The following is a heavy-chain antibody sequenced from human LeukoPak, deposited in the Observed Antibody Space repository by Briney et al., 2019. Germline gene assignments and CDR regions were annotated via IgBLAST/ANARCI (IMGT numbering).Heavy chain of an antibody. CDR1: GFTFSTHW. CDR3: ASGTGWIFDY. CDR2: IKQDGSEK. V-gene: IGHV3-7*01. D-gene: IGHD6-19*01. J-gene: IGHJ4*02. Sequence: PGGSLRLSCAASGFTFSTHWMIWVRQAPGKGLEWVANIKQDGSEKQYVDSVKGRFTISRDNAENSLYLQMNSLRAEDTAVYYCASGTGWIFDYWGQGTLVTVSS.